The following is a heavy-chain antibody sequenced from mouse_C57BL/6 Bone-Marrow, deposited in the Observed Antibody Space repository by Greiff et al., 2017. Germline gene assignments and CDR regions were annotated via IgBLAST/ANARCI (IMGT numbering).Heavy chain of an antibody. D-gene: IGHD2-3*01. V-gene: IGHV10-1*01. J-gene: IGHJ4*01. CDR3: VREGYYDGYYKAMDY. CDR1: GFSFNTYA. CDR2: IRSKSNNYAT. Sequence: EVKVEESGGGLVQPKGSLKLSCAASGFSFNTYAMNWVRQAPGKGLEWVARIRSKSNNYATYYADSVKDRFTISRDDSESMLYLQMNNLKTEDTAMYYCVREGYYDGYYKAMDYWGQGTSVTVSS.